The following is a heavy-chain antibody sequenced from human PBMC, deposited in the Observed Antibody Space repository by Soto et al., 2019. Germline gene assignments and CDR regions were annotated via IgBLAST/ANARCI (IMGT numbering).Heavy chain of an antibody. CDR3: AREWRGLRTIDY. CDR1: GYTFTSYA. V-gene: IGHV1-3*01. J-gene: IGHJ4*02. Sequence: QVQLVQSGAEVKKPGASVKVSCKASGYTFTSYAMHWVRQAPGQRLEWMGWINAGNGNTKYSQKFQGRVTITRDTSASTAYMELSSLRSEDTAVYYCAREWRGLRTIDYWGQGTLVTVAS. D-gene: IGHD5-12*01. CDR2: INAGNGNT.